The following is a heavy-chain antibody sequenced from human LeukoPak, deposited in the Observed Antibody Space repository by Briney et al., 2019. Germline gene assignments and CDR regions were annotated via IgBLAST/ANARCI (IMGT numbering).Heavy chain of an antibody. CDR3: ARLGARDGYNLY. CDR1: GGTFSSYA. Sequence: SVKVSCKASGGTFSSYAISWVRQAPGQGLEWMGGIIPIFGTANYAQKFQGRVTITADESTSTAYMELRSLRSDDTAVYYCARLGARDGYNLYWGQGTLVTVSS. CDR2: IIPIFGTA. V-gene: IGHV1-69*01. J-gene: IGHJ4*02. D-gene: IGHD5-24*01.